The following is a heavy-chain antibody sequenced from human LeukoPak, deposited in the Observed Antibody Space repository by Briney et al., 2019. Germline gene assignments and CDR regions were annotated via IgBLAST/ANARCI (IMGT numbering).Heavy chain of an antibody. CDR3: ARGMAAAYDYNWFDP. CDR2: IYASGTT. V-gene: IGHV4-4*07. Sequence: SETLSLPCTVSGGSISSYYWSWIRQSAGKGLEWIGRIYASGTTRYNPSLNSRVTMSVDTSKNQFSLKLNSVTAADTAVYFCARGMAAAYDYNWFDPWGQGALVTVSS. D-gene: IGHD5-12*01. J-gene: IGHJ5*02. CDR1: GGSISSYY.